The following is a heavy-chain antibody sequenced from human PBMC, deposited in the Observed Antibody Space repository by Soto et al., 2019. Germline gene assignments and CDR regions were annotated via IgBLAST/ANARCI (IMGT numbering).Heavy chain of an antibody. CDR1: GGTFSSYA. Sequence: SSVKVSCEASGGTFSSYAISWVRQAPGQGLEWMGGIIPIFGTANYAQKFQGRVTITADESTSTAYMELSSLRSEDTAVYYCARDGSSDIGGVTAAQVYLGMDVWGKGTMVNVS. J-gene: IGHJ6*04. CDR3: ARDGSSDIGGVTAAQVYLGMDV. CDR2: IIPIFGTA. V-gene: IGHV1-69*13. D-gene: IGHD2-2*01.